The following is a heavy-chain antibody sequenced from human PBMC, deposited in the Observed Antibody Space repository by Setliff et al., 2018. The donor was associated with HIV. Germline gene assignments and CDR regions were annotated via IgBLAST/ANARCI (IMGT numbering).Heavy chain of an antibody. CDR2: ISAYNRNV. J-gene: IGHJ3*02. V-gene: IGHV1-18*01. D-gene: IGHD6-19*01. Sequence: ASVKVSCKASGYTFTSYGVSWVRQAPGQGLEWMGWISAYNRNVNYSQKVQGRVTMTTDTSTSTAYMELKTLKSDDTAVYYCARVLVPGIAVATKAFDIWGQGTMVTVSS. CDR1: GYTFTSYG. CDR3: ARVLVPGIAVATKAFDI.